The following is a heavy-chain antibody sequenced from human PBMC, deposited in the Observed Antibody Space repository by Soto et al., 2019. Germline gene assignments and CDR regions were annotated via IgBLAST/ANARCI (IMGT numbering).Heavy chain of an antibody. CDR1: GFTFSTYA. CDR2: IGDSEGETT. V-gene: IGHV3-23*01. J-gene: IGHJ5*02. D-gene: IGHD2-15*01. Sequence: EVQLLESGGGLVQPGGSLRLSCAASGFTFSTYAMTWVRQAPGKGPEWVSRIGDSEGETTHYADSVKGRFTISRDNAKNTLYLQMNSLRVEDRAIYYCANGYCGGARCSDLDNWFATWGQGSRFTATS. CDR3: ANGYCGGARCSDLDNWFAT.